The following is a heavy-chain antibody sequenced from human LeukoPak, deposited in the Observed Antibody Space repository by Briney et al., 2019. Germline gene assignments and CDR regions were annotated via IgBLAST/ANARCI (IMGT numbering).Heavy chain of an antibody. CDR1: GFTFSSYE. D-gene: IGHD6-19*01. CDR2: ISSSGSTR. Sequence: GGSLRLSCAASGFTFSSYEMNWVRQAPGKGLEWVSFISSSGSTRTYADSVKGRFTISRDNAKNSLYLEMNSLRAEDTAVYYCAREIVSAVAGNFDYWGQGTLVTVSS. V-gene: IGHV3-48*03. J-gene: IGHJ4*02. CDR3: AREIVSAVAGNFDY.